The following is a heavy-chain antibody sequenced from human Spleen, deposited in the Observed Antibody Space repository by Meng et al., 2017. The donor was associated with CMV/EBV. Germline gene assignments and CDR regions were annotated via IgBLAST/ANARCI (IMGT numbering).Heavy chain of an antibody. Sequence: SETLSLTCAVYGGSFSGYYWNWIRQPPGKGLEWIGSIYHSGSTYYNPSLKSRVTISVDTSKNQFSLKLSSVTAADTAVYYCARGAVTTHRYYYYGMDVWGQGTTVTVS. J-gene: IGHJ6*02. V-gene: IGHV4-34*01. D-gene: IGHD4-17*01. CDR2: IYHSGST. CDR1: GGSFSGYY. CDR3: ARGAVTTHRYYYYGMDV.